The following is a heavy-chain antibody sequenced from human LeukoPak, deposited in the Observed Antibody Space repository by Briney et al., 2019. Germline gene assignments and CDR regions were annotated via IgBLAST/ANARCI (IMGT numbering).Heavy chain of an antibody. CDR2: ITPIYGTR. CDR1: GGTFGSHT. D-gene: IGHD1-1*01. V-gene: IGHV1-69*13. Sequence: SVKVSCKASGGTFGSHTFNWVRQAPGQGLEWMGGITPIYGTRDYAQSFQGRVTISADESTSTAYIELSSLRPDDTAVYYCAREANFYYYMDVWGKGTTVTVSS. CDR3: AREANFYYYMDV. J-gene: IGHJ6*03.